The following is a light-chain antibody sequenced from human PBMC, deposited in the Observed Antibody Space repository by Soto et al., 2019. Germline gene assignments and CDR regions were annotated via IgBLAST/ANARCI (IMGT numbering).Light chain of an antibody. CDR1: RSDVGGYNY. CDR3: SSYAGSNNPNYV. J-gene: IGLJ1*01. Sequence: QSVVTLPPPAVGSPGQSILISCTGTRSDVGGYNYVSWYQQHPGKAPKLMIYEVSKRPSGVPDRFSGSKSGNTASLTVSGLQAEDEADYYCSSYAGSNNPNYVFGTGTKVTVL. V-gene: IGLV2-8*01. CDR2: EVS.